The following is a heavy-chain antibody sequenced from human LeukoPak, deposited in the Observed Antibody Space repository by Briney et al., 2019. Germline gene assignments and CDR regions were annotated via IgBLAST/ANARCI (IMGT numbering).Heavy chain of an antibody. Sequence: SGPTLVKPTQTLTLTCTFSGFSLSTSGVGVGWIRQPLGKALECLALIYWDDDKRYSPSLKSRLTITKDTSKNQVVLTMSNMDPVDTGTYYCAHYTASSSFGYWGQGTLVTVSS. D-gene: IGHD6-6*01. V-gene: IGHV2-5*02. J-gene: IGHJ4*02. CDR2: IYWDDDK. CDR3: AHYTASSSFGY. CDR1: GFSLSTSGVG.